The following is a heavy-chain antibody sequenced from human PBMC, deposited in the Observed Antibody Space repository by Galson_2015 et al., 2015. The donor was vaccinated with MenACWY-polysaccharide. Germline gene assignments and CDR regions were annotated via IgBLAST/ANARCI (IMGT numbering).Heavy chain of an antibody. D-gene: IGHD2-2*01. V-gene: IGHV3-7*03. CDR2: IKEDGSEK. CDR1: GFTFSSYW. CDR3: ATNRGYDTFDH. Sequence: SLRLSCAASGFTFSSYWMSWVRQAPEKGLEWVADIKEDGSEKYYVDSVKGRFTSSRDNAKNSLYLQVNSLRAEDTAIYYCATNRGYDTFDHWGQGALVIVSS. J-gene: IGHJ4*02.